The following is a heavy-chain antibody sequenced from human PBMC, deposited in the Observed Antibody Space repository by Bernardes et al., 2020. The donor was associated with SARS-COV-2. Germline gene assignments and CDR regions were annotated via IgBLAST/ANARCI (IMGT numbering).Heavy chain of an antibody. D-gene: IGHD1-26*01. CDR2: ISGRGGST. CDR1: GFTFRISA. CDR3: AKDPSGSLYFDY. J-gene: IGHJ4*02. Sequence: GGSLRLSCTASGFTFRISAMSWVRQAPGTGLEWVSAISGRGGSTCYADSVRGRFTISRDNSKNTLYMQMNSLRAEDTAVYYCAKDPSGSLYFDYWGQGTLGTVSS. V-gene: IGHV3-23*01.